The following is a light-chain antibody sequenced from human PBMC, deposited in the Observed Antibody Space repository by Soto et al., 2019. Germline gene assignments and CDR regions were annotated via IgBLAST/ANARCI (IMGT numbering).Light chain of an antibody. J-gene: IGLJ1*01. CDR1: SSDVGGYNY. CDR3: SSYTSSSTLYV. V-gene: IGLV2-14*01. Sequence: QAVLTQPASGSGAPGQSITISRTGNSSDVGGYNYVSWYQQHPGKAPKLMIYDVSNRPSGVSNRFSGSKSGNTASLTISGLQAEDEADYYCSSYTSSSTLYVFGTGTKATVL. CDR2: DVS.